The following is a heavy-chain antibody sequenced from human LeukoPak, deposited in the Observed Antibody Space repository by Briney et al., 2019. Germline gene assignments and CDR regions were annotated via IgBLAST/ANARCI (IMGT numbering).Heavy chain of an antibody. Sequence: SETLSLTCTVSGGSICSGGYYWSWIRQHPGKGLEWIGYIYYSGSTYYNPSLKSRVTISVDTSKNQFSLKLSTVTAADTAVYYCARDRYGGNSRWYFDLWGRGTLVTVSS. J-gene: IGHJ2*01. CDR3: ARDRYGGNSRWYFDL. CDR2: IYYSGST. CDR1: GGSICSGGYY. V-gene: IGHV4-31*03. D-gene: IGHD4-23*01.